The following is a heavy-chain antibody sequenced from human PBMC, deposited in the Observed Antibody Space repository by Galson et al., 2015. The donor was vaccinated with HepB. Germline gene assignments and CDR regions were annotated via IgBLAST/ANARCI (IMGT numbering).Heavy chain of an antibody. Sequence: SVRVSCKASGYTFTGYYMYWVRQAPGQGLEWMAWIDPNSGDTNYAQKFQGRVTITADESTSTAYMELSSLRSEDTAVYYCARGGPGSVVVPAAGYIMDVWGQGTTVTVSS. J-gene: IGHJ6*02. CDR2: IDPNSGDT. CDR1: GYTFTGYY. CDR3: ARGGPGSVVVPAAGYIMDV. V-gene: IGHV1-2*02. D-gene: IGHD2-2*01.